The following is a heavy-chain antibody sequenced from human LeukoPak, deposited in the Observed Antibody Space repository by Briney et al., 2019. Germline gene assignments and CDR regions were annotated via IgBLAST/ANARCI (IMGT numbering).Heavy chain of an antibody. J-gene: IGHJ4*02. V-gene: IGHV4-59*08. CDR2: IYYSGST. D-gene: IGHD6-13*01. CDR1: GGSIRSYY. CDR3: ARQSYSSSWLLDY. Sequence: SETLSLTRTVSGGSIRSYYWSWIRQPPGKGLEWIGYIYYSGSTSYNPSLKSRVTISVDTSKNQFSLILSSVTAADTAVYYCARQSYSSSWLLDYWGQGTLVTVSS.